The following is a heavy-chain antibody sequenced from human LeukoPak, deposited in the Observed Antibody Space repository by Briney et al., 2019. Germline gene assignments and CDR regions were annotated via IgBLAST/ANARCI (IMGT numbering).Heavy chain of an antibody. CDR1: GGSFSGYC. Sequence: SETLSLTCAVYGGSFSGYCWSWIRQPPGKGLEWIGEINHSGSTNYNPSLKSRVTISVDTSNNQFSLKLSSVTAADTAVYYCARSGRYDLWTQDNWGQGTLVTVSS. CDR2: INHSGST. D-gene: IGHD3-3*01. V-gene: IGHV4-34*01. J-gene: IGHJ4*02. CDR3: ARSGRYDLWTQDN.